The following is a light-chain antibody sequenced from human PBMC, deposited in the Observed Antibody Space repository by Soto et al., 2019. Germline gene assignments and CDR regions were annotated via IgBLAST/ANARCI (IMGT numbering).Light chain of an antibody. CDR3: QQYGSSPPLT. CDR2: GAS. CDR1: RSVSSNF. Sequence: EIVLTQSPGTLSLSPGGRATLSCRASRSVSSNFLAWYQQKPGQAPRLLIYGASSRATGIPDRFSGSGSGTDFTLTISRLEPEDFAVYYCQQYGSSPPLTFSGGTQVEIK. J-gene: IGKJ4*01. V-gene: IGKV3-20*01.